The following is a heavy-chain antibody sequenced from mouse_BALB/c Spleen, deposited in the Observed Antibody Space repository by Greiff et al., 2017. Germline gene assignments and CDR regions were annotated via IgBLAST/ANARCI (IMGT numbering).Heavy chain of an antibody. CDR1: GYSITSDYA. D-gene: IGHD4-1*01. J-gene: IGHJ3*01. CDR2: ISYSGST. V-gene: IGHV3-2*02. Sequence: EVKLMESGPGLVKPSQSLSLTCTVTGYSITSDYAWNWIRQFPGNKLEWMGYISYSGSTSYNPSLKSRISITRDTSKNQFFLQLNSVTTEDTATYYCARTRELGPTWFAYWGQGTLVTVSA. CDR3: ARTRELGPTWFAY.